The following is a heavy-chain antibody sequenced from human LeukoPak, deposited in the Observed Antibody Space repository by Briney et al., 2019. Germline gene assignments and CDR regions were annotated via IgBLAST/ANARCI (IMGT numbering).Heavy chain of an antibody. D-gene: IGHD3-3*01. Sequence: GGSLRLSCAASGFTVSSNYMSWVRQAPGKGLEWVSVIYSGGSTYYADSVKGRFTISRDNSKNTLYLQMNSLRAEDTAVYYCAKAEWPPNSYYYMDVWGKGTTVTVSS. CDR1: GFTVSSNY. CDR3: AKAEWPPNSYYYMDV. J-gene: IGHJ6*03. CDR2: IYSGGST. V-gene: IGHV3-53*01.